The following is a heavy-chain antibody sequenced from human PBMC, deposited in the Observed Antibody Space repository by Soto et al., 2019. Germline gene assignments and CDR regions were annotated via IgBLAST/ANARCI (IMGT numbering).Heavy chain of an antibody. V-gene: IGHV3-21*01. CDR2: ISSGGSFI. J-gene: IGHJ4*02. D-gene: IGHD1-26*01. Sequence: ESGGGLVKPGGSLRLSCAASGFTFSDFTMNWVRQAPGKGLQWVSSISSGGSFISYADSVRGRFTISRDNAKNSLYLQVDSLRAEDTAVFFCARGSRRTFDYWGQGTRVTVSS. CDR3: ARGSRRTFDY. CDR1: GFTFSDFT.